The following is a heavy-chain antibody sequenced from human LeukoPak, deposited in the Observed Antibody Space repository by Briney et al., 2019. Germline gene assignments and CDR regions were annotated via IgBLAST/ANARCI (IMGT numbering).Heavy chain of an antibody. CDR1: GGSLSGHY. CDR2: IYYTGTT. CDR3: ARFSCGCSTASCYLTN. J-gene: IGHJ1*01. Sequence: PSETLSLTCTVGGGSLSGHYRGWIRQPPGRGLELVGHIYYTGTTFYHPPLTRRANIPLATSRTKFSLMLSSVVAADTAVYYCARFSCGCSTASCYLTNWGRGALVTASS. D-gene: IGHD2-2*01. V-gene: IGHV4-59*11.